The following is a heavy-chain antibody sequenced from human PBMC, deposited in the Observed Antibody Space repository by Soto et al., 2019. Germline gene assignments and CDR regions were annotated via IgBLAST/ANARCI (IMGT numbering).Heavy chain of an antibody. CDR2: IYHSGST. CDR3: ARGRAAHYYFDY. Sequence: NPSETLSLTCAVSGGSISSGGYSWSWIRQPPGKGLEWIGYIYHSGSTYYNPSLKSRVTISVDRSKNQFSLKLSSVTAADTAVYYCARGRAAHYYFDYWGQGTLVTVSS. CDR1: GGSISSGGYS. V-gene: IGHV4-30-2*01. D-gene: IGHD6-13*01. J-gene: IGHJ4*02.